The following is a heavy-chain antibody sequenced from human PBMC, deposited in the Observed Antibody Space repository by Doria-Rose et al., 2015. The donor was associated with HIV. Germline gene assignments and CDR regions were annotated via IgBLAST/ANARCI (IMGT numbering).Heavy chain of an antibody. CDR2: INHTGSI. V-gene: IGHV4-34*01. CDR3: ARVGNRPGYTYGYRPLFDY. CDR1: GGSFRGYY. J-gene: IGHJ4*02. D-gene: IGHD5-18*01. Sequence: SLTCAVYGGSFRGYYWIWVRQPPGKGLEWIAEINHTGSINYNPSLKSRVTISVDTSKNQFSLKLNFVTAADTAVYYCARVGNRPGYTYGYRPLFDYGGQGTLVTVSS.